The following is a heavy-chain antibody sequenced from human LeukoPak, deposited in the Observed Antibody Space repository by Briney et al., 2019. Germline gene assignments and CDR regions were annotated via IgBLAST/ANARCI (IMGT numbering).Heavy chain of an antibody. Sequence: SETLSLTCTVSGGSISSYYWSWLRQPAGKGLEWIGRIYTSGSTNYNPSLKSRVTMSVDTSKNQFSLKLSSVTAADTAVYYCARESLPYCSSTSCQSTRRYYYYMDVWGKGTTVTVSS. CDR2: IYTSGST. J-gene: IGHJ6*03. CDR3: ARESLPYCSSTSCQSTRRYYYYMDV. V-gene: IGHV4-4*07. D-gene: IGHD2-2*01. CDR1: GGSISSYY.